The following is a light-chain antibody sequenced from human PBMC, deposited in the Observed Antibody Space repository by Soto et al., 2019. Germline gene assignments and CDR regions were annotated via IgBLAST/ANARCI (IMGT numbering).Light chain of an antibody. J-gene: IGKJ5*01. Sequence: EIVLTQSPATLSLSPGERATLSCRASQTISSSLAWYQQKPGQSPRLLIYDASNRASGVPPRFSGSGSGTDSTVSISSIEPEDFAVYYCQQRSNWPLITFGQGTRLDFK. CDR1: QTISSS. CDR2: DAS. CDR3: QQRSNWPLIT. V-gene: IGKV3-11*01.